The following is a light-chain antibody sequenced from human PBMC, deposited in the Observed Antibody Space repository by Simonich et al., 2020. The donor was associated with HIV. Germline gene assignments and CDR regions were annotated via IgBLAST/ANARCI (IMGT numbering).Light chain of an antibody. CDR2: GAS. CDR3: QQYNNWPSPFT. V-gene: IGKV3-15*01. CDR1: QSVNSN. Sequence: EIVMTQSPVTLSVSPGERATLSCRASQSVNSNLAWYQQKPGQAPRLLIYGASSRATGVPARFSGSGFGTEFSLTISSMQSEDFAVYYCQQYNNWPSPFTFGPGTKVDIK. J-gene: IGKJ3*01.